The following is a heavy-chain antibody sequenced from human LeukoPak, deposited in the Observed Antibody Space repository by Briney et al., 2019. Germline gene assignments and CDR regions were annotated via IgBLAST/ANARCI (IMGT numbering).Heavy chain of an antibody. CDR3: AKALSPSFNSLGDFDY. CDR2: IKSKTDGGTT. Sequence: GGSLRLSCAASGFTFSSYAMSWVRQAPGKGLEWVGRIKSKTDGGTTDYAAPVKGRFTISRDDSKNTLYLQMNSLRTEDTAVYYCAKALSPSFNSLGDFDYWGQGTLVTVSS. D-gene: IGHD2/OR15-2a*01. J-gene: IGHJ4*02. CDR1: GFTFSSYA. V-gene: IGHV3-15*01.